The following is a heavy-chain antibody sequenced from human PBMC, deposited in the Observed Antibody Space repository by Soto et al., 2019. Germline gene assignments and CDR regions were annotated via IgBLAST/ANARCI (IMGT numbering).Heavy chain of an antibody. D-gene: IGHD2-15*01. CDR2: INHSGST. V-gene: IGHV4-34*01. CDR1: GGSFSGYY. J-gene: IGHJ6*04. CDR3: GGEGDRTGGSQPRRCMDV. Sequence: PSETLSLTCAVDGGSFSGYYWSWIRQPPGKGLEWIGEINHSGSTNYNPSLKSRVTISVDTSKNQFSLKLSSVTAADTAVYYCGGEGDRTGGSQPRRCMDVWGKGTTVTVSS.